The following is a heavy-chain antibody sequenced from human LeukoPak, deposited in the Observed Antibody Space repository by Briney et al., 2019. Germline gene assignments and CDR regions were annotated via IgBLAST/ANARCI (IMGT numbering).Heavy chain of an antibody. CDR2: IIPIFGTA. V-gene: IGHV1-69*05. Sequence: SVRVSCKASGGTFSSYAISWVRQAPGQGLEWMGRIIPIFGTANYAQKFQGRVTITTDESTSTAYMELSSLRSEDTAVYYCARDKGYSSGWYISDFDYWGQGTLVTVSS. J-gene: IGHJ4*02. CDR1: GGTFSSYA. D-gene: IGHD6-19*01. CDR3: ARDKGYSSGWYISDFDY.